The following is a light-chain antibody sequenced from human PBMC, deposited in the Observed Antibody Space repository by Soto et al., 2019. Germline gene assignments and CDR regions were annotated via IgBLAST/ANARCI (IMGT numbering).Light chain of an antibody. Sequence: EIVLTQSPGTLSLSPGERATLSCRASQSVSSSYLAWYQQKPGQAPRLLIYSASSRATGIPDRFSGSGSGTDFTLTISRLEPEDFAVYYGQQYGSSLLFTFGPGTKVDIK. CDR2: SAS. V-gene: IGKV3-20*01. CDR1: QSVSSSY. J-gene: IGKJ3*01. CDR3: QQYGSSLLFT.